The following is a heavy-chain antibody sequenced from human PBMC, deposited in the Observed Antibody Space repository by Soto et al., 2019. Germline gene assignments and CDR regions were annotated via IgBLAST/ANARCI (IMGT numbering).Heavy chain of an antibody. Sequence: EVQLLQSGGGLARPGGSLRLSCTASGFTLQNYAMAWVRQAPGKGLEWVSTLIGGHYGTAYSYSVKGRFTVSRYNSKNCVYLQMNSLGDEDTAMYFCAKGKSTGDIDWFGPWGQGSLVTVSS. CDR1: GFTLQNYA. D-gene: IGHD4-4*01. J-gene: IGHJ5*02. V-gene: IGHV3-23*01. CDR2: LIGGHYGT. CDR3: AKGKSTGDIDWFGP.